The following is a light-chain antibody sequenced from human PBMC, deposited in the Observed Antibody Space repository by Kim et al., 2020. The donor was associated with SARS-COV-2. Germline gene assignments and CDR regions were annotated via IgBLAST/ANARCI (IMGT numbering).Light chain of an antibody. CDR2: TAS. Sequence: ASVGDRVTITCRESQDISRYVNWYQQKPGKAPKLLIYTASSLKSGVPSRFTGSGSETDFTLTISSLQPEDFATYYCQQTYSASRTFGQGTKVDIK. J-gene: IGKJ1*01. CDR1: QDISRY. V-gene: IGKV1-39*01. CDR3: QQTYSASRT.